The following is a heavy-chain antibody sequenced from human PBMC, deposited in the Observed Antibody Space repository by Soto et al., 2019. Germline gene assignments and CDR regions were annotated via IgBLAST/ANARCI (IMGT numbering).Heavy chain of an antibody. CDR1: GYTFTSYG. J-gene: IGHJ6*02. CDR3: ARGIVVVPAASHRYYYYGMDV. D-gene: IGHD2-2*01. V-gene: IGHV1-18*01. Sequence: ASVKVSCKASGYTFTSYGISWVRQAPGQGLEWMGWISAYNGNTNYAQKLQGRVTMTTDTSTSTAYMELRRLRSDDTAVYYCARGIVVVPAASHRYYYYGMDVGGQGTTVTVPS. CDR2: ISAYNGNT.